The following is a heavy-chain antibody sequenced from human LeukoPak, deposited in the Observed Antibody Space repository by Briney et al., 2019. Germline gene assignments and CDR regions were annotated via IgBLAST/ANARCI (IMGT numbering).Heavy chain of an antibody. V-gene: IGHV3-30*18. CDR2: ISYDGGTK. Sequence: GGSLRLSCAASGFTFSSHGMQWVRQAPGKGLEWVAVISYDGGTKYYANSVKGRFTISRDNSKSTLFLQMNSLRAEDTAVDYCAQDHEYGNYMWGQGTLVTVSS. CDR1: GFTFSSHG. CDR3: AQDHEYGNYM. J-gene: IGHJ4*02. D-gene: IGHD4-11*01.